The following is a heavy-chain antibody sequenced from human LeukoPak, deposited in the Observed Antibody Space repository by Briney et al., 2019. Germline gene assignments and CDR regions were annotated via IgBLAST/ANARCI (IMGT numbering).Heavy chain of an antibody. CDR2: ISAYNGNT. Sequence: GASVKVSYKASGYTFTSYGISWVRQVPGQGLEWMGWISAYNGNTNYAQKLQGRVTMTTDTSTSTAYMEPRSLRSDDTAVYYCARAPVVVDGFDYWGQGTLVTVSS. CDR1: GYTFTSYG. D-gene: IGHD3-22*01. J-gene: IGHJ4*02. CDR3: ARAPVVVDGFDY. V-gene: IGHV1-18*01.